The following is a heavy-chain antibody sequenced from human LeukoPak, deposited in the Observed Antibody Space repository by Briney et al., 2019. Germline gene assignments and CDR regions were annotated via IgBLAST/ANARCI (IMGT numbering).Heavy chain of an antibody. CDR1: GFTFSSYE. Sequence: GGSLRLSCAASGFTFSSYEMNWVRQAPGKGLEWVSFISSSSSYIYYADSVKGRFTISRDNAKNSLYLQMNSLRAEDTAVYYCARDSPHRSWGSGFDYWGQGILVTVSS. D-gene: IGHD3-16*01. V-gene: IGHV3-21*01. CDR3: ARDSPHRSWGSGFDY. J-gene: IGHJ4*02. CDR2: ISSSSSYI.